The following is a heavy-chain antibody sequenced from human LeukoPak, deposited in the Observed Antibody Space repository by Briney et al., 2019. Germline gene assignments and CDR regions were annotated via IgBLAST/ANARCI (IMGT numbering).Heavy chain of an antibody. CDR3: ASNAGSGWFFY. Sequence: GGSLRLSCAASGFTFSSYAMSWVRQAPGKGLEWVSAISGSGGSTYYADSVKGRFTISRDNSKNTLYLQMNSLRAGDTAVYYCASNAGSGWFFYWGQGTLVTVSS. D-gene: IGHD6-19*01. CDR1: GFTFSSYA. CDR2: ISGSGGST. V-gene: IGHV3-23*01. J-gene: IGHJ4*02.